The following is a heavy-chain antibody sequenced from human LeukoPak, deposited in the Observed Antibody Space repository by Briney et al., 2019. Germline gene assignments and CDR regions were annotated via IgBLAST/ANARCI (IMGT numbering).Heavy chain of an antibody. D-gene: IGHD6-13*01. CDR1: GFTFSSYS. CDR3: ARGRTGIAAAGKRADDAFDI. Sequence: GGSLRLSCAASGFTFSSYSMNWVRQAPGKGLEWVSSISSSSSYIYYADSVKGRFTISRDNAKNSLYLHMNSLRAEDTAVYYCARGRTGIAAAGKRADDAFDIWGQGTMVTVSS. CDR2: ISSSSSYI. J-gene: IGHJ3*02. V-gene: IGHV3-21*01.